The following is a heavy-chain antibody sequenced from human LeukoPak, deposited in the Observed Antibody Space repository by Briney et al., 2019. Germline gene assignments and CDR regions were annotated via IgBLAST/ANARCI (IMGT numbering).Heavy chain of an antibody. D-gene: IGHD2-2*01. V-gene: IGHV1-3*01. CDR2: INPANGNT. CDR3: AIGPPGIVVVPAANDYYYYMDV. J-gene: IGHJ6*03. Sequence: ASVTVSCKASGYPFRSYVIHWLRQAPGQSLEWIGWINPANGNTKYSRNFQGRVTMTEDTSTDTAYMELSSLRSEDTAVYYCAIGPPGIVVVPAANDYYYYMDVWGKGTTVTVSS. CDR1: GYPFRSYV.